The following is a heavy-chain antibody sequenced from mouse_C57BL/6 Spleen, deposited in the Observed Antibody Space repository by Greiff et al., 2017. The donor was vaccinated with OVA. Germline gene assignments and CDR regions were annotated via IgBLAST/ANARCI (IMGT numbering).Heavy chain of an antibody. CDR1: GFTFSDYG. J-gene: IGHJ4*01. V-gene: IGHV5-17*01. CDR3: ARPYYYGSSYVDAMDY. CDR2: ISSGSSTI. Sequence: EVMLVESGGGLVKPGGSLKLSCAASGFTFSDYGMHWVRQAPEKGLEWVAYISSGSSTIYYADTVKGRFTISRDNAKNTLFLQMTSLRSEDTAMYYCARPYYYGSSYVDAMDYWGQGTSVTVSS. D-gene: IGHD1-1*01.